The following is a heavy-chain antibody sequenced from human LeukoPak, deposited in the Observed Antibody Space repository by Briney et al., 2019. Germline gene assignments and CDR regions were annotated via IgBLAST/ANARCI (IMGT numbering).Heavy chain of an antibody. D-gene: IGHD3-16*02. J-gene: IGHJ5*02. V-gene: IGHV4-34*01. CDR1: GGSFSGYY. Sequence: SETLSLTCAVYGGSFSGYYWSWIRQPPGKGLEWIGEINHSGSTNYNPSLKSRVTISVDTSKNQFSLKLSSVTAADTAVYYCARTPYDYVWGSYRSSWFDPWGQGTLVTVSS. CDR3: ARTPYDYVWGSYRSSWFDP. CDR2: INHSGST.